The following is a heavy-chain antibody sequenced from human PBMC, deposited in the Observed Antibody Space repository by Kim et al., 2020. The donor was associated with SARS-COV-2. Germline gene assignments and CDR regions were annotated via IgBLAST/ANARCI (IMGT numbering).Heavy chain of an antibody. D-gene: IGHD6-6*01. CDR3: ARVGYSSSSLYYYGMDV. CDR1: GYTFTSYA. V-gene: IGHV7-4-1*02. J-gene: IGHJ6*02. CDR2: INTNTGNP. Sequence: ASVQVSCKASGYTFTSYAINWVRQAPGQGLEWMGWINTNTGNPTYAQGFTGRFVFSLDTSVSTAYLQISSLKAEDTAVYYCARVGYSSSSLYYYGMDVWGQGTTVTVSS.